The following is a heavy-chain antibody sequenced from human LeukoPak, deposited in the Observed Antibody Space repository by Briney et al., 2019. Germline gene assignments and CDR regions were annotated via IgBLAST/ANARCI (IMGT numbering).Heavy chain of an antibody. Sequence: SETLSLTCTVSGDSITSNFWSWLRQPPGKGVEWIGYIYNSGSTKYNPSLKSRVTISEDTSKNQFSLKLNSVTAADTAMYYCARAKLNWNPPDYWGQGTLVTVSS. CDR3: ARAKLNWNPPDY. D-gene: IGHD1-1*01. J-gene: IGHJ4*02. V-gene: IGHV4-59*08. CDR1: GDSITSNF. CDR2: IYNSGST.